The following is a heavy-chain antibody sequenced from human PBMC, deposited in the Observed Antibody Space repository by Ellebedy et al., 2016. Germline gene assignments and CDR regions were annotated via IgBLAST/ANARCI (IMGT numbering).Heavy chain of an antibody. J-gene: IGHJ2*01. D-gene: IGHD6-13*01. Sequence: SQTLSLTXXISGDSVSSNSAVWTWIRQSPSRGLEWLGRTYYRSKWYNDYAVSVERRITINPDTSKNQFSLQLNSVTLEDTAVYYCARGRIAAAGTLYFDLWGRGTLLIVSS. V-gene: IGHV6-1*01. CDR2: TYYRSKWYN. CDR1: GDSVSSNSAV. CDR3: ARGRIAAAGTLYFDL.